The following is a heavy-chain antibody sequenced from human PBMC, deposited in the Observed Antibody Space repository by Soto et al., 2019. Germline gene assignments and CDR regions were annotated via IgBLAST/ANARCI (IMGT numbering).Heavy chain of an antibody. Sequence: ASVKVSFKASGYTFTSYAMHWVRQAPGQRLEWMGWINAGNGNTKYSQKFQGRVTITRDTSASTAYMELSSLRSEDTAVYYCARAILGEVVAAYYYYYGMDVWGQGTTVTVSS. CDR1: GYTFTSYA. D-gene: IGHD2-15*01. CDR2: INAGNGNT. J-gene: IGHJ6*02. V-gene: IGHV1-3*01. CDR3: ARAILGEVVAAYYYYYGMDV.